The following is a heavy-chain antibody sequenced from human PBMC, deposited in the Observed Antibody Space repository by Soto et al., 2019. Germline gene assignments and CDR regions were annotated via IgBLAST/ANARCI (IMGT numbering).Heavy chain of an antibody. CDR3: ARTAAAGKYYNGMDV. V-gene: IGHV5-51*01. Sequence: GESLKISSKCSGYSFTSYWIGWARQMPGKGLEWMGIIYPGDSDTRYSPSFQGQVTISADKSISTAYLQWSSLKASDTAMYYCARTAAAGKYYNGMDVWGQGTTVTVSS. CDR1: GYSFTSYW. CDR2: IYPGDSDT. J-gene: IGHJ6*02. D-gene: IGHD6-13*01.